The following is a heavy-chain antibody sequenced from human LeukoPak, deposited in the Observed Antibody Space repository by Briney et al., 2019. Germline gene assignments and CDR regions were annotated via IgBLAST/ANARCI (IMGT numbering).Heavy chain of an antibody. D-gene: IGHD2-2*01. J-gene: IGHJ3*02. CDR2: IYYSGST. CDR1: GDSISSYY. CDR3: ARDLRYCSSTSCYHSDAFDI. V-gene: IGHV4-59*01. Sequence: PSETLSLTCTVSGDSISSYYWSWIRQPPGKGLEWIGYIYYSGSTNYNPSLKSRVTISVDTSKNQFSLKLSSVTAADTAVYSCARDLRYCSSTSCYHSDAFDIWGQGTMVTVSS.